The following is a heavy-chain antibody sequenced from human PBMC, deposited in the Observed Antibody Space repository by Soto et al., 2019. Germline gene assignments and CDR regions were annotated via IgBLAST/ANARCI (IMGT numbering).Heavy chain of an antibody. Sequence: GGSLRLSCAASGFTFSSYSMNWVRQAPGKGLEWVSSISSSSSYIYYADSVKGRVTISRDNAKNSLYPQMNSLRAEDTAVYYCARGAIVVVPAAGQDYYYYGMDVWGQGTTVTVSS. V-gene: IGHV3-21*01. CDR3: ARGAIVVVPAAGQDYYYYGMDV. D-gene: IGHD2-2*01. CDR2: ISSSSSYI. CDR1: GFTFSSYS. J-gene: IGHJ6*02.